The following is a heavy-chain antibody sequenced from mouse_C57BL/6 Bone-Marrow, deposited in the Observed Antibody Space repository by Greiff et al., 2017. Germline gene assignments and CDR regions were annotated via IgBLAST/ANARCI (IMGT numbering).Heavy chain of an antibody. J-gene: IGHJ2*01. CDR2: INPGSGGT. Sequence: VQLQQSGAELVRPGTSVKVSCKACGYAFTNYLIEWVKQRPGQGLEWIGVINPGSGGTNYNEKFKGKATLTADKSSSTAYMQLSSLTSEDSAVYFCARWDYDGLDYWGQGTTLTVSS. CDR1: GYAFTNYL. D-gene: IGHD2-4*01. V-gene: IGHV1-54*01. CDR3: ARWDYDGLDY.